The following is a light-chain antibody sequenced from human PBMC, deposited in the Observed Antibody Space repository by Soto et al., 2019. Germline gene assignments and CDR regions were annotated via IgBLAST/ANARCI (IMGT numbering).Light chain of an antibody. J-gene: IGKJ2*01. Sequence: IQMTQSPSSLSASVGDGVTLTCRASHTIATYLNWYQQKPGQVPEVLIYGASRLHVGVPSRFTGSGYGTDFTLTINNLLPEDFAIYYCQQFYYYHPTFGQGTKLEVK. CDR1: HTIATY. CDR2: GAS. V-gene: IGKV1-39*01. CDR3: QQFYYYHPT.